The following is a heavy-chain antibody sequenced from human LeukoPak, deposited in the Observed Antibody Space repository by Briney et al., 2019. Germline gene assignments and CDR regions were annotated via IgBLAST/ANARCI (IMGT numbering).Heavy chain of an antibody. CDR1: GFTFSSYS. Sequence: GGSLRLSCAASGFTFSSYSMNWVRQAPGKGLEWVSSISSSSSYIYYADSVKGRFTISRDNAKNSLYLQMNSLRAEDTAVYYCARLGYGDYGGYYYYMDVWGKGTTVTISS. D-gene: IGHD4-17*01. CDR3: ARLGYGDYGGYYYYMDV. J-gene: IGHJ6*03. CDR2: ISSSSSYI. V-gene: IGHV3-21*01.